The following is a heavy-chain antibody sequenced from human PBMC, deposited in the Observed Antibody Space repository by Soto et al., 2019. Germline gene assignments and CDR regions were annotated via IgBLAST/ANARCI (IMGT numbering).Heavy chain of an antibody. J-gene: IGHJ6*02. CDR1: GGSISSSSYY. Sequence: QLQLQESGPGLVKPSETLSLTCTVSGGSISSSSYYWGWIRQPPGKGLEWIGSIYYSGSTYYNPSLKSRVTISVDTSKNQFSLKLSSVTAADTAVYYCARLPHYGSGSYGRYGIDVWGQGTTVTVSS. D-gene: IGHD3-10*01. V-gene: IGHV4-39*01. CDR2: IYYSGST. CDR3: ARLPHYGSGSYGRYGIDV.